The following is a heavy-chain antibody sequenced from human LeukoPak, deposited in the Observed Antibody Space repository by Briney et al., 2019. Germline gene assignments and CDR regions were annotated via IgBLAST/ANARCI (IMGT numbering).Heavy chain of an antibody. CDR1: GFTFSSYE. V-gene: IGHV3-48*03. D-gene: IGHD2-15*01. CDR2: ISSSGSTI. Sequence: PGGSLRLSCAASGFTFSSYEMNWVRQAPGKGLEWVSYISSSGSTIYYADSVKGRFTISRDNAKNSLYLQMNSLRAEDTAIYYCAKDARVCGGTCYTLDYWGQGTLVTVSS. J-gene: IGHJ4*02. CDR3: AKDARVCGGTCYTLDY.